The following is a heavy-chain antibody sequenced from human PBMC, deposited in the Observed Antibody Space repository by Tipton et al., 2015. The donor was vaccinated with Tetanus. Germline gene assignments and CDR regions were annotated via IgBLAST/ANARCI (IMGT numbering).Heavy chain of an antibody. CDR2: ISNDASHI. D-gene: IGHD3-10*01. J-gene: IGHJ2*01. CDR1: GYNFRNNG. CDR3: ARGKDYTGSGSYWYFDL. Sequence: QVQLVQSGGGVVQSGRSLRLSCVASGYNFRNNGMHWVRQAPGKGLEWVAVISNDASHIYYADSVRGRFTMSRENNKNTVHLQMNSLRPDDTAVYYCARGKDYTGSGSYWYFDLWGRGTLVTVSS. V-gene: IGHV3-30*03.